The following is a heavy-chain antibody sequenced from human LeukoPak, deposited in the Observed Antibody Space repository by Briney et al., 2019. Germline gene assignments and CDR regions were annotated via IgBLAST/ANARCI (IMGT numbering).Heavy chain of an antibody. CDR1: GFTFSSYS. J-gene: IGHJ6*02. CDR3: ARDPGYCSSTSCYKPPGYYYGMDV. D-gene: IGHD2-2*02. V-gene: IGHV3-30*03. CDR2: MSYDGSNK. Sequence: GGSLRLSCAASGFTFSSYSMNWVRQAPGKGLEWVAVMSYDGSNKYYADSVKGRFTISRDNSKNTLYLQMNSLRAEDTAVYYCARDPGYCSSTSCYKPPGYYYGMDVWGQGTTVTVSS.